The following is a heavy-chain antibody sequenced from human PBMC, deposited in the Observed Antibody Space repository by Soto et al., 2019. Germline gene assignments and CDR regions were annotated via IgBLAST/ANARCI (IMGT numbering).Heavy chain of an antibody. V-gene: IGHV1-18*01. CDR2: ISAYNANA. J-gene: IGHJ4*02. CDR1: GYTFRNFG. CDR3: ARENSYFDY. Sequence: GASVKVSCKASGYTFRNFGISWVRQAPGQGLEWMGRISAYNANANYAQKFQGRLTMTADTSTSTAYMELRSLRSDDTAVYYCARENSYFDYWGQGTLVTVSS.